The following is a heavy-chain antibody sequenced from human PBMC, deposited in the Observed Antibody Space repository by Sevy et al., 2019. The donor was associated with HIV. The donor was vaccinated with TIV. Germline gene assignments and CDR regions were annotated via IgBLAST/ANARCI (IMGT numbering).Heavy chain of an antibody. CDR3: TREAKQQLSQYFFDF. CDR2: INVGNGNT. V-gene: IGHV1-3*01. CDR1: GYLFISFV. Sequence: ASVKVSCKASGYLFISFVMHWVRQAPGQGLEWVGWINVGNGNTKYSQKFQDRVTITREASTSTTYMDLTSLTSEDTAIYYCTREAKQQLSQYFFDFWGQGTLVTVSS. D-gene: IGHD6-13*01. J-gene: IGHJ4*02.